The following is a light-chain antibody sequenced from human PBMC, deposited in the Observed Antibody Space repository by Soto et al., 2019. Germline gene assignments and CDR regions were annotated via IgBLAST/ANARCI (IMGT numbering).Light chain of an antibody. CDR1: QDVTTN. Sequence: EMVMTQFPAILSAFPGEGATLSCRAAQDVTTNFAWYQLRRGQPPRLLIYDISTRATGVPARFSGSGSGTEFTLTISGLQSEDFALYFCQQYNNWPFSFGPGTRLEIK. CDR2: DIS. CDR3: QQYNNWPFS. V-gene: IGKV3-15*01. J-gene: IGKJ5*01.